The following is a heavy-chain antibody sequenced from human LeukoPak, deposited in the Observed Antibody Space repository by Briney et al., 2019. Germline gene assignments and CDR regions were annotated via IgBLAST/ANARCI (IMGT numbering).Heavy chain of an antibody. CDR2: IYYSGRT. Sequence: SETLSLTCSVSGDPVSSSDSYWEWIRQPPGKGMEWTGTIYYSGRTYYSPSLKSRVTMYVDPSNNQFSLNLMSVNAGDTAVYCGARRLYYDGSGYLEWAQGTLLSVSS. V-gene: IGHV4-39*01. J-gene: IGHJ1*01. CDR3: ARRLYYDGSGYLE. CDR1: GDPVSSSDSY. D-gene: IGHD3-22*01.